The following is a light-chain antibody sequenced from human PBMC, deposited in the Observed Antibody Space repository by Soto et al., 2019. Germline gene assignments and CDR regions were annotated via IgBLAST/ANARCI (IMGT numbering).Light chain of an antibody. CDR2: AAS. J-gene: IGKJ1*01. CDR1: QSISSY. CDR3: LKHNSYPRK. Sequence: DIQMTQSPSSLCASVGDRVTITCRASQSISSYLNWYQQKPGKAPKLLIYAASSLQSGVPSRFSGSGSGTDFTLTISSLQPEDFATYYCLKHNSYPRKFGQGTKVDIK. V-gene: IGKV1-17*01.